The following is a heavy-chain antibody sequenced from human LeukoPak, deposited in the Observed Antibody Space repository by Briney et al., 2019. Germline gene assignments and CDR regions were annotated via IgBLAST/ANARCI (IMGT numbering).Heavy chain of an antibody. Sequence: ASVKVSCKASGYTFTGYYMHWVRQAPGQGLEWMGWINPNSGGTNYAQKFQGRVTMTRDTSISTAYMELSRLRSDDTAVYYCASSFIPPEEYYYDSSGYYFGVALDYWGQGTLVTVSS. CDR1: GYTFTGYY. D-gene: IGHD3-22*01. J-gene: IGHJ4*02. CDR3: ASSFIPPEEYYYDSSGYYFGVALDY. CDR2: INPNSGGT. V-gene: IGHV1-2*02.